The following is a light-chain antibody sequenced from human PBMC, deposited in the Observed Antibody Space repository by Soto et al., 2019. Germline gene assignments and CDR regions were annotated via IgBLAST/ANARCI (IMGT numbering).Light chain of an antibody. Sequence: DIVMTQSPDSLAVSLGERATINCKSSQSVLYSSSNKNYLAWYQQKAGQPPKLLIYWASTRESGVPDRFSGSGSGTEFTLTISSLQAEDVAVYYCQQYYSTPPTFGQGTKVEIK. J-gene: IGKJ1*01. CDR1: QSVLYSSSNKNY. CDR3: QQYYSTPPT. CDR2: WAS. V-gene: IGKV4-1*01.